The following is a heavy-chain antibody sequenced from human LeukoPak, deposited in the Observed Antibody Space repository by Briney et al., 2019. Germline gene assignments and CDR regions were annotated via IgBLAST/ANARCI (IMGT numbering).Heavy chain of an antibody. D-gene: IGHD4-23*01. V-gene: IGHV3-74*03. CDR3: AKDLSSGNSI. CDR2: ISNDGRST. CDR1: GFTFSSSW. Sequence: PGGSLRLSCAASGFTFSSSWMHWVRQAPGKGLFWDSRISNDGRSTTYAESVKGRFTISRDNAKNTLYLQMNSLRVEDTAVYYCAKDLSSGNSIWGQGALVTVSS. J-gene: IGHJ4*02.